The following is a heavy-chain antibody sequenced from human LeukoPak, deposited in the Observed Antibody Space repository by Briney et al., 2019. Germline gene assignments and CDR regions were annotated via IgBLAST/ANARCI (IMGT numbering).Heavy chain of an antibody. J-gene: IGHJ4*02. D-gene: IGHD2-2*01. CDR3: AKDLVVPAARYFDY. CDR2: ISYDGSNK. V-gene: IGHV3-30*18. Sequence: GGSLRLSCAASGFTFSSYGMHWVRQAPGKGRGWVAVISYDGSNKYYADSVKGRFTISRDNSKNTLYLQMNSLRAEETAVYYCAKDLVVPAARYFDYWGQGTLVTVCS. CDR1: GFTFSSYG.